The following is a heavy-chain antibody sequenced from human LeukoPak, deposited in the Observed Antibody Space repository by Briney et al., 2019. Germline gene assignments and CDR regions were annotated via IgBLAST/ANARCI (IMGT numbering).Heavy chain of an antibody. Sequence: ASVKVSCKPSGYTFTGYYMHWVRQAPGQGLEWMGWINPNSGGTDYAQKFQGRVTMTRDTSISTAYMELSSLRSDDTAVYFCARGGAYRGGDCYSDYWGQGTLVTVSS. CDR1: GYTFTGYY. D-gene: IGHD2-21*01. CDR3: ARGGAYRGGDCYSDY. V-gene: IGHV1-2*02. J-gene: IGHJ4*02. CDR2: INPNSGGT.